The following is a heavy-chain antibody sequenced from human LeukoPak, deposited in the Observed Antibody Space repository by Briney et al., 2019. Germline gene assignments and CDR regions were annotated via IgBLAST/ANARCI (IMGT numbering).Heavy chain of an antibody. J-gene: IGHJ3*02. CDR3: ARDINYYDSSGYYFRGRAFDI. Sequence: SQTLSLTCTVSGGSISSDDYYWSWIRQPPGKGLEWIGYIYYSGSTNYNPSLKSRVTISVDTSKNQFSLKLSSVTAADTAVYYCARDINYYDSSGYYFRGRAFDIWGQGTMVTVSS. D-gene: IGHD3-22*01. CDR2: IYYSGST. CDR1: GGSISSDDYY. V-gene: IGHV4-61*08.